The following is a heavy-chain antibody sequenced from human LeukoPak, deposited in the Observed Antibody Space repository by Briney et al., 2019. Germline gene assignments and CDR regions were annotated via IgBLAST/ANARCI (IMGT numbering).Heavy chain of an antibody. CDR3: ARTYDSTDY. J-gene: IGHJ4*02. CDR2: ISSGGTTM. V-gene: IGHV3-48*03. D-gene: IGHD3-22*01. Sequence: GGSLRLSCAASGFTFSSFEMNWVRQAPGKGLEWVSYISSGGTTMYYADSVKGRFTISRDNAKNSLYLQMNSLRADDTALYYCARTYDSTDYWGQGTLVTVSS. CDR1: GFTFSSFE.